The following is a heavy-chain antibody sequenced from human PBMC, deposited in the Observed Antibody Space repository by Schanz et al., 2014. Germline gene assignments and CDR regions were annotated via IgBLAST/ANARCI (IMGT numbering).Heavy chain of an antibody. D-gene: IGHD3-22*01. Sequence: QVQLVQSGAEVKKPGSSVKVSCKASGGTFSSYTINWVRQAPGQGLEWMGWINPNTGGTNFAQKFQGWVTVTRDTSISTVYMELSRVTYEDTAVYYCARDDRAYYYGMDVWGQGTTVTVSS. CDR3: ARDDRAYYYGMDV. CDR1: GGTFSSYT. V-gene: IGHV1-2*04. J-gene: IGHJ6*02. CDR2: INPNTGGT.